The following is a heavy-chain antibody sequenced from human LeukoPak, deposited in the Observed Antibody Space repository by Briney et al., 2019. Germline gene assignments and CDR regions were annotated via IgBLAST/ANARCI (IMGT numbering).Heavy chain of an antibody. J-gene: IGHJ4*02. CDR1: GFTFSSYA. D-gene: IGHD2-2*01. Sequence: GGSLRLSCAASGFTFSSYAMSWVRQAPGKGLEGVSAISGSGGSTYYADSVKGRFTISRDNSKNTLYLQMNSLRAEDTAVYYCAKDDEGGVVVVPAAFDYWGQGTLVTVSS. CDR2: ISGSGGST. V-gene: IGHV3-23*01. CDR3: AKDDEGGVVVVPAAFDY.